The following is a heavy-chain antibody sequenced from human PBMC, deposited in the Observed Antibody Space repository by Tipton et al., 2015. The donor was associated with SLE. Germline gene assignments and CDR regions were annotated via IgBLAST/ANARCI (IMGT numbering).Heavy chain of an antibody. CDR1: GSTVNSNY. J-gene: IGHJ5*02. Sequence: SLRLSCAASGSTVNSNYMSWVRQAPGKGLQWLSLIDSGGSTYYADSVKGRFTISRDNSKNTLYLQMNNLGDEDTAVYYCARGWLETWGQGTLVTVSS. CDR3: ARGWLET. CDR2: IDSGGST. V-gene: IGHV3-66*01.